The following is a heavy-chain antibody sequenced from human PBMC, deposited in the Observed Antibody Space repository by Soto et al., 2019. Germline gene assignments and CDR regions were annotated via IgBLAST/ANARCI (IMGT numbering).Heavy chain of an antibody. Sequence: GGSLRLSCAASGFTFSSYGMHWVRQAPGKGLEWVAVISYDGSNKYYADSVKGRFTISRDNSKNTLYLQMNSLRAEDTAVYYCAKDQTDYYDSSGYFSTWGQGTLVTVSS. CDR2: ISYDGSNK. J-gene: IGHJ4*02. D-gene: IGHD3-22*01. CDR3: AKDQTDYYDSSGYFST. CDR1: GFTFSSYG. V-gene: IGHV3-30*18.